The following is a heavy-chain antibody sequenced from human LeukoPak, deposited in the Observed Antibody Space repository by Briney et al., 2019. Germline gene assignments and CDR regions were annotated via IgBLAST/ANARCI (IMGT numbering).Heavy chain of an antibody. Sequence: MASETLSLTCTVSGGSISSSSYYWGWIRQPPGKGLEWIGSIYYSGSTYYNPSLKSRVTISVDTSKNQFSLKLSSVTAADTAVYYCARLHRNIAATKYYFDYWGQGTLVTVSS. V-gene: IGHV4-39*01. CDR2: IYYSGST. CDR3: ARLHRNIAATKYYFDY. J-gene: IGHJ4*02. CDR1: GGSISSSSYY. D-gene: IGHD6-13*01.